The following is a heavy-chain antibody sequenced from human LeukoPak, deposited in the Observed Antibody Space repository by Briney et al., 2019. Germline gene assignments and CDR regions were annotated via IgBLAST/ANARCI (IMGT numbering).Heavy chain of an antibody. Sequence: GRSLRLSCAASGFTFSSYGMHWVRQAPGWGLEWVAVIWYDGSNKYYADSVKGRFTISRDNSKNTLYLQMNSLRAEDTAVYYCAKADRGWGVITKDWGQGTLVTVSS. CDR3: AKADRGWGVITKD. J-gene: IGHJ4*02. CDR1: GFTFSSYG. V-gene: IGHV3-33*06. D-gene: IGHD3-10*01. CDR2: IWYDGSNK.